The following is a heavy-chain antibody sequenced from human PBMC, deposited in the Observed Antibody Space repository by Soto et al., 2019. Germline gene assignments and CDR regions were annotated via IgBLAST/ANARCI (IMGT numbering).Heavy chain of an antibody. J-gene: IGHJ4*02. Sequence: EVQLVESGGALVRPGGSLRLSCAASGFTFTSYGMNWVRQAPGKGLEWVSYISRGSDNVFYADSVKGRFSISRDNARNSLYLQMNSLKDEDTAVYYCARRGWDLLNFFDFWGQGTLVTVSS. D-gene: IGHD1-26*01. V-gene: IGHV3-48*02. CDR1: GFTFTSYG. CDR2: ISRGSDNV. CDR3: ARRGWDLLNFFDF.